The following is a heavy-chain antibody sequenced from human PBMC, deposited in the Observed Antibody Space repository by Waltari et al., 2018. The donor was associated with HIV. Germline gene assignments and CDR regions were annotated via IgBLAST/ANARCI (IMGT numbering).Heavy chain of an antibody. V-gene: IGHV4-39*01. CDR1: GGSISSSSYY. D-gene: IGHD2-15*01. Sequence: QLQLQESGPGLVKPSETLSLTCTVSGGSISSSSYYWGWIRQPPGKGLEWIGTIYYSGTTNYNPSLKSRVTISVDTSKNQFSLKLSSVTAADTAVYYCARKSQVVAVVDYWGQGTLVTVSS. J-gene: IGHJ4*02. CDR3: ARKSQVVAVVDY. CDR2: IYYSGTT.